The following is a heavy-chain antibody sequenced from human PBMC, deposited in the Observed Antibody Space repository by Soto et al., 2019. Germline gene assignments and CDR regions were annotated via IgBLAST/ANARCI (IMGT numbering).Heavy chain of an antibody. Sequence: PGGSLRLSCAASGFTFSSYWMHWVRQAPGEGLVWVSYIKPDGSRTKDADSVKGRFTISRDNARNTLYLRMNSLRAEDTAMYYCARDNNWSYDSWGRGTLVTVSS. V-gene: IGHV3-74*03. CDR2: IKPDGSRT. CDR3: ARDNNWSYDS. J-gene: IGHJ4*02. D-gene: IGHD1-1*01. CDR1: GFTFSSYW.